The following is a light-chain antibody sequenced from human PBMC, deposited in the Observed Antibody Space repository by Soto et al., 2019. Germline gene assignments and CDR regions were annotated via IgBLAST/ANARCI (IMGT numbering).Light chain of an antibody. CDR2: GAS. Sequence: EIVMTQSPATLSVSPGERATLSCRASETVIRNLAWYQQKPGQAPRLLIYGASTRATGIPARFSGSGSGTEFSLTISSLQSEDFAVYYCQQYAKWPPQTFGQGTKV. V-gene: IGKV3-15*01. CDR1: ETVIRN. J-gene: IGKJ1*01. CDR3: QQYAKWPPQT.